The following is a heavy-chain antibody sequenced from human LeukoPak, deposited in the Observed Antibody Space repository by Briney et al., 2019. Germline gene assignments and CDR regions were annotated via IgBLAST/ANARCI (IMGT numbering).Heavy chain of an antibody. CDR2: ISNEGRVQ. D-gene: IGHD1-26*01. CDR3: ARDALSGSYSNYFDY. V-gene: IGHV3-30*03. CDR1: GFTFSDYG. J-gene: IGHJ4*02. Sequence: GRSLRLSCAASGFTFSDYGMHWVRQAPGKGLEWVTVISNEGRVQYYADSVKGRFTISRVKSKNTLYLQMNSLRAEDTAVYYCARDALSGSYSNYFDYWGQGTLVTVSS.